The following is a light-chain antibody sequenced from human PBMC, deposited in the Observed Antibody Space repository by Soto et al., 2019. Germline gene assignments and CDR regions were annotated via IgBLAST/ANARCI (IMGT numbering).Light chain of an antibody. J-gene: IGLJ2*01. V-gene: IGLV2-14*01. CDR2: EVS. Sequence: QSALTQPASVSGSPGQSITISCTGTSSDVGDYNYVSWYQQHPDKAPKLIIFEVSNRPSGVSNRFSGSKSGNTASLTISGLQAEDEADYYCTSYTSSSPVVFGGGTKVTVL. CDR1: SSDVGDYNY. CDR3: TSYTSSSPVV.